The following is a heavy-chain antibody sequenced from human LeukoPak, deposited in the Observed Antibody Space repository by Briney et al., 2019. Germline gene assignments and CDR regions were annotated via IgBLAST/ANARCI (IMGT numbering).Heavy chain of an antibody. V-gene: IGHV3-74*01. CDR3: ASGPWELDY. CDR1: GFTFSSYW. Sequence: PGGSLRLSCAASGFTFSSYWMHWVRQAPGKGLMWVSRINTDGSSTTYADSVKGRFTIPRDNAKNTLYLQMNSLRAEDTAVYYCASGPWELDYWGQGTLVTVSS. CDR2: INTDGSST. J-gene: IGHJ4*02. D-gene: IGHD4-23*01.